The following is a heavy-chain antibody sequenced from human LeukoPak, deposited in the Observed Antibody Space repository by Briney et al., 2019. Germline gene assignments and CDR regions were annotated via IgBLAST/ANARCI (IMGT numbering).Heavy chain of an antibody. D-gene: IGHD1-26*01. CDR2: IIPIFGTA. Sequence: ASVKVSCKASGGTFSSYAISWVRQAPGQGLEWMGGIIPIFGTANYAQKFQGRVTITADESTSTAYMELSSLRSEDTVVYYCARDRGRAFDIWGQGTMVTVSS. V-gene: IGHV1-69*13. J-gene: IGHJ3*02. CDR3: ARDRGRAFDI. CDR1: GGTFSSYA.